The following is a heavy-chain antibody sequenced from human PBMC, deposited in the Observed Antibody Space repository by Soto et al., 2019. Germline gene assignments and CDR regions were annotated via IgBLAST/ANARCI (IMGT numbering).Heavy chain of an antibody. V-gene: IGHV5-10-1*01. D-gene: IGHD3-22*01. CDR3: ARQIYDSDTGPNFQYYFDS. CDR1: GYSFAGYW. J-gene: IGHJ4*02. CDR2: IDPSDSQT. Sequence: GESLKISCKGSGYSFAGYWITWVRQKPGKCIEWMGRIDPSDSQTYYSPSFRGHVTISATKSITTVFLQWSSLRASDTAMYYCARQIYDSDTGPNFQYYFDSWGQGTPVTVSS.